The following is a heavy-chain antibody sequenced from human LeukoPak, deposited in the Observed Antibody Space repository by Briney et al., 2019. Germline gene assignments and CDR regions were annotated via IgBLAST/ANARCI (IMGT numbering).Heavy chain of an antibody. J-gene: IGHJ5*02. V-gene: IGHV3-33*06. D-gene: IGHD3-22*01. CDR2: IWYDGTNK. CDR3: AKGGSYYDSSVRDH. Sequence: GGSLRLSCAASGFTFSNYDMHWVRQAPGKGLEWVALIWYDGTNKYYADSVKGRFTISRDNSKNIVYLQMNSLRAEDTAVYYCAKGGSYYDSSVRDHWGQGTLVTVSS. CDR1: GFTFSNYD.